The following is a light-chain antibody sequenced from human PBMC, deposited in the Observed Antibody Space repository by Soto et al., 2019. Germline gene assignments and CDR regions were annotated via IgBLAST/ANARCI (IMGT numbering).Light chain of an antibody. CDR2: KAS. CDR1: QSISNW. V-gene: IGKV1-5*03. Sequence: DIQMTQSPSTLSASVGDRVTITCRASQSISNWLAWYQQKPGKAPNLLIYKASSLESGVPSRFSGSGSGTEFTLTISSLQPEDFATYYCLQDYNYPWTFGQGTKVDIK. CDR3: LQDYNYPWT. J-gene: IGKJ1*01.